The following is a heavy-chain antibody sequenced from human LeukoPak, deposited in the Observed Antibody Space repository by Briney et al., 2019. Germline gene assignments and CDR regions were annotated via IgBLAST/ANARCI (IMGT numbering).Heavy chain of an antibody. V-gene: IGHV1-18*01. D-gene: IGHD3-9*01. CDR2: ISAYNGNT. CDR3: ARVGLGGYYDILTGTIDY. J-gene: IGHJ4*02. CDR1: GYTFTSYG. Sequence: GASVKVSCKASGYTFTSYGISWVRQAPGQGLEWMGWISAYNGNTNYAQKLQGRVTMTTDTSTSTAYMELRSLRSDDTAVYYCARVGLGGYYDILTGTIDYWGQGTLVTVSS.